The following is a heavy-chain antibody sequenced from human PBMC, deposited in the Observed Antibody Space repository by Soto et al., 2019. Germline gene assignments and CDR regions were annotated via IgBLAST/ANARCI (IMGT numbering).Heavy chain of an antibody. Sequence: QVQLQESGPGLVKPSGTLSLTCAVSGGSISTNWWSWVRQPPGKVLEWIGEIYHSGTTKYNPSLWSRVTISLDKSENQFSLNLNSVTAADTAIYYCARHIAVPRTRGFAYWGQGILVSVSS. CDR2: IYHSGTT. CDR1: GGSISTNW. CDR3: ARHIAVPRTRGFAY. J-gene: IGHJ4*02. D-gene: IGHD6-19*01. V-gene: IGHV4-4*02.